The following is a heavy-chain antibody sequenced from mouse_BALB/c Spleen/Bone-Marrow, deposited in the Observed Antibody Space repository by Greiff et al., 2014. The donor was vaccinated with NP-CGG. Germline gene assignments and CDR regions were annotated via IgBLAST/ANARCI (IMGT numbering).Heavy chain of an antibody. CDR2: ISPYYGDA. CDR3: ARESIYYYGITLDY. Sequence: VQLQQSGAELVRPGVSVKISCKGSGYTFTDYAMHWVKQSHAKSLEWIGVISPYYGDASYNQKFKGKATMTVDKSSSTAYMELARLTSEDSAIYYCARESIYYYGITLDYWGQGTTLTVSS. D-gene: IGHD1-1*01. CDR1: GYTFTDYA. J-gene: IGHJ2*01. V-gene: IGHV1S137*01.